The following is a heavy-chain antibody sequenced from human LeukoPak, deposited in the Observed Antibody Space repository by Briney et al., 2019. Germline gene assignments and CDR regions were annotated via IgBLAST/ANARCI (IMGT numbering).Heavy chain of an antibody. CDR2: IYPGDSDT. D-gene: IGHD4-23*01. CDR1: GYSFTSYW. V-gene: IGHV5-51*07. CDR3: ARRGTVVTRSDAFDI. Sequence: PGESLKISCKGSGYSFTSYWIGWVHQMPGKGLEWMGIIYPGDSDTRYSPSFQGQVTISADKSISTAYLQWSSLKASDTAMYYCARRGTVVTRSDAFDIWGQGTMVTVSS. J-gene: IGHJ3*02.